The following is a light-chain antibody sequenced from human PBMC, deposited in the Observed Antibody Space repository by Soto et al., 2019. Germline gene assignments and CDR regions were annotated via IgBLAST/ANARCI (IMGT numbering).Light chain of an antibody. CDR2: AAS. CDR1: QGISSY. Sequence: RFTITCRASQGISSYLAWYQQKPGKAPKLLIYAASTLQSGVPSRFSGSGSGSEFNVTISSRQAVEVLPFYRSSYTTSWGPSALGTMVDI. CDR3: SSYTTSWGP. J-gene: IGKJ1*01. V-gene: IGKV1-9*01.